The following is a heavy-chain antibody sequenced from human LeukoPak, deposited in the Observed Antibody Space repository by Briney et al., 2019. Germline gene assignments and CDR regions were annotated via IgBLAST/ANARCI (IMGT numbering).Heavy chain of an antibody. D-gene: IGHD5-18*01. CDR3: ARHVRVWLSVYWFDP. CDR1: GGSFSGYY. Sequence: SETLSLTCAVYGGSFSGYYWSWIRQPPGKGLEWIGEINHSGSTNYNPSLKSRVTISVDTSKNQFSLRLSSVTAADTAVYYCARHVRVWLSVYWFDPWGQGTLVTVSS. V-gene: IGHV4-34*01. CDR2: INHSGST. J-gene: IGHJ5*02.